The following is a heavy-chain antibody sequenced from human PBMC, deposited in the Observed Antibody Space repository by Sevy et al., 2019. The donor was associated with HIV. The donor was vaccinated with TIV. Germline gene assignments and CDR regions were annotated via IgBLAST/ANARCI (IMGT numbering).Heavy chain of an antibody. CDR3: ARGPGTYTIFGVVIIRGGSNWFDP. D-gene: IGHD3-3*01. CDR2: INPNSGGT. CDR1: GYTFTGYY. V-gene: IGHV1-2*06. Sequence: ASVKVSCKASGYTFTGYYMHWVRQAPGQGLEWMGRINPNSGGTNYAQKFQGRVTMTRDTSISTAYMELSRLRSDDTAVYYCARGPGTYTIFGVVIIRGGSNWFDPWGQGTLVTVSS. J-gene: IGHJ5*02.